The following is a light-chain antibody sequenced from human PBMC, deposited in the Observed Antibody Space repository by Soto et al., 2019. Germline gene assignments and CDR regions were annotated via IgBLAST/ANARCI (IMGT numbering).Light chain of an antibody. V-gene: IGLV2-14*03. CDR1: SSDIGRYNY. CDR3: GSYRSDNTLV. CDR2: DVS. J-gene: IGLJ2*01. Sequence: QSALTQPASVSGSPGQSITISCTGTSSDIGRYNYVSWYQQHPGEVPRLMIYDVSNRPSGVSNRFSGSKSGNTASLTISGLQAEDEADYYCGSYRSDNTLVFVGGTKLTVL.